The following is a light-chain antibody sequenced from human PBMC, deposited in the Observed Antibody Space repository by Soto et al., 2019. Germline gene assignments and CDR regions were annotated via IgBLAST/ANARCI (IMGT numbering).Light chain of an antibody. Sequence: QSALTQPPSASGSPGESVTISCTGSGSDVGFYNYVSWYQQHPGKVPKLIIYEVTKRPSGVPDRFSGSKSGNTASLTVSGLQAEDVADYYCISYACTNNHYAFGTGTKVTVL. CDR2: EVT. CDR3: ISYACTNNHYA. CDR1: GSDVGFYNY. J-gene: IGLJ1*01. V-gene: IGLV2-8*01.